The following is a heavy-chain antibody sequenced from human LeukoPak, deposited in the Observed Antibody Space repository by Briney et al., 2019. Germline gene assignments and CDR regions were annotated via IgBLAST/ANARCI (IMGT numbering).Heavy chain of an antibody. V-gene: IGHV3-21*01. CDR1: GFTFTSYS. CDR3: ARDTIIMKEVAYWYFDL. D-gene: IGHD3-22*01. CDR2: ISSSSSYI. Sequence: GGSLRLSCEASGFTFTSYSMNWVRQAPGKRLEWVSSISSSSSYIYYADSVKGRFTISRDNAKNSLYLQMNSLRAEDTAVYYCARDTIIMKEVAYWYFDLWGRGTLVTVSS. J-gene: IGHJ2*01.